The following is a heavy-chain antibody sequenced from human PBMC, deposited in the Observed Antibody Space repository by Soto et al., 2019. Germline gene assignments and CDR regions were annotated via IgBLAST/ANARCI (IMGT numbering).Heavy chain of an antibody. CDR2: INQDGTEK. Sequence: QLVESGGDLVQPGGSLRLSCAASGFTFSNYFMKWVRQAPGKGPEWVANINQDGTEKNYVESVKGRFTISRDNAKNSLYLQMDSLRVQDTAVYYCATYRTVDATRRLDCWGQGTLVTVSS. J-gene: IGHJ4*02. CDR3: ATYRTVDATRRLDC. D-gene: IGHD4-4*01. CDR1: GFTFSNYF. V-gene: IGHV3-7*03.